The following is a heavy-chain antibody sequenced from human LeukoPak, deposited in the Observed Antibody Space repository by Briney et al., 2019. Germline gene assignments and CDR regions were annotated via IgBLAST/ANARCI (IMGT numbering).Heavy chain of an antibody. Sequence: ASVKVSCKASGYAFTSYYMHWVRQAPGQGLEWMGIINPSGGSTSYAQKLQGRVTMTRDMSTSTVYMELSSLRSEDTAVYYCARGNLIDLCFDYWGQGTLVTVSS. CDR3: ARGNLIDLCFDY. D-gene: IGHD2-8*01. J-gene: IGHJ4*02. V-gene: IGHV1-46*01. CDR1: GYAFTSYY. CDR2: INPSGGST.